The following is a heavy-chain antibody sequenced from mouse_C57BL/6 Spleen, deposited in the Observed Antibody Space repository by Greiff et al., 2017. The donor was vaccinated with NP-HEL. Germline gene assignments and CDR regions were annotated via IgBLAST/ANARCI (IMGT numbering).Heavy chain of an antibody. J-gene: IGHJ3*01. CDR2: IDPSDSYT. Sequence: QVQLKQPGAELVKPGASVKLSCKASGYTFTSYWMQWVKQRPGQGLEWIGEIDPSDSYTNYNQKFKGKATLTVDTSSSTAYMQLSSLTSEDSAVYYCARWYYGSSYVFAYWGQGTLVTVSA. CDR1: GYTFTSYW. CDR3: ARWYYGSSYVFAY. D-gene: IGHD1-1*01. V-gene: IGHV1-50*01.